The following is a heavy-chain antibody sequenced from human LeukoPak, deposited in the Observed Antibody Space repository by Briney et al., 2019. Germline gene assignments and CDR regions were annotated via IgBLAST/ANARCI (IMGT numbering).Heavy chain of an antibody. J-gene: IGHJ3*02. Sequence: PGRSLRLSCAASGFTFSSYGMHWVRQAPGKGLEWVAFIRYDGSNKYYADSVKGRFTISRDNSKNTLYLQMNSLRAEDTAVYYCAKDDLVTMVRRKYIGAFDIWGQGTMDTVSS. CDR2: IRYDGSNK. CDR1: GFTFSSYG. CDR3: AKDDLVTMVRRKYIGAFDI. D-gene: IGHD3-10*01. V-gene: IGHV3-30*02.